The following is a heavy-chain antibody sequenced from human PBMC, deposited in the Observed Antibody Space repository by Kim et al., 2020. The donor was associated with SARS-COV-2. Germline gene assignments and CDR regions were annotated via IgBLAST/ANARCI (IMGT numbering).Heavy chain of an antibody. CDR1: GGSFSGYY. Sequence: SETLSLTCAVYGGSFSGYYWSWIRQPPGKGLEWIGEINHSGSTNYNPSLKSRVTISVDTSKNQFSLKLSSVTAADTAVYYCARGRSSPTYSSRNWFDPWGQGTLVTVSS. D-gene: IGHD6-13*01. CDR2: INHSGST. V-gene: IGHV4-34*01. CDR3: ARGRSSPTYSSRNWFDP. J-gene: IGHJ5*02.